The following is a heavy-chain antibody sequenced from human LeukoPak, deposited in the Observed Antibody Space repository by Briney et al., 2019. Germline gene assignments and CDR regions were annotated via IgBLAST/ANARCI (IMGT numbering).Heavy chain of an antibody. J-gene: IGHJ4*02. CDR1: GFTFSSYW. CDR2: IKQDGSEK. CDR3: ARDGYTYGSSNFDY. D-gene: IGHD5-18*01. V-gene: IGHV3-7*01. Sequence: GGSLRLSCAASGFTFSSYWMSWVRQAPGKGLEWVANIKQDGSEKYYVDSVKGRFTISRDNAKNSLYLQMNSLRAEDTAIYYCARDGYTYGSSNFDYWGQGTLVTVSS.